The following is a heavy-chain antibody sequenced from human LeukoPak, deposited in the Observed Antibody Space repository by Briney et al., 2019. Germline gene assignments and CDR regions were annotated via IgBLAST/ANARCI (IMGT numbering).Heavy chain of an antibody. CDR2: IYYSGST. V-gene: IGHV4-39*01. CDR1: GGSISSSSYY. J-gene: IGHJ3*02. D-gene: IGHD3-22*01. Sequence: SETLSLTCTVSGGSISSSSYYWGWIRQPPGKGLEWTGSIYYSGSTYYNPSLKSRVTISVDTSKNQFSLKLSSVTAADTAVYYCARLTYYYDSGGYYCGAFDIWGQGTMVTVSS. CDR3: ARLTYYYDSGGYYCGAFDI.